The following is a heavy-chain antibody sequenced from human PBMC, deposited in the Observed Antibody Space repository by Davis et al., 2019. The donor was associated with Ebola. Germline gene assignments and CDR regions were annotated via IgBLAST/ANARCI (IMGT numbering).Heavy chain of an antibody. CDR3: ARDYLAMTGHSGMDV. D-gene: IGHD3-9*01. J-gene: IGHJ6*02. Sequence: GGSLRLSCAASGFTFSGSAMHWVRQASGKGLEWVGRIRSKANSYATAYAASVKGRFTISRDDSKNTAYLQMNSLRAEDTAIYYCARDYLAMTGHSGMDVWGQGTTVSVSS. CDR1: GFTFSGSA. V-gene: IGHV3-73*01. CDR2: IRSKANSYAT.